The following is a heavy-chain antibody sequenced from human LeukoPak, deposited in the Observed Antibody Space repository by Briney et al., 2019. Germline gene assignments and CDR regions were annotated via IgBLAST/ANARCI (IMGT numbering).Heavy chain of an antibody. CDR3: AREGNDAFDI. CDR2: ISSSSSYI. V-gene: IGHV3-21*01. CDR1: GFTFSSYS. Sequence: GGSLRLSCAAPGFTFSSYSMNWVRQAPGKGLEWVSSISSSSSYIYYADSVKGRFTISRDNAKNSLYLQMNSLRAEDTAVYYCAREGNDAFDIWGQGTMVTVSS. J-gene: IGHJ3*02.